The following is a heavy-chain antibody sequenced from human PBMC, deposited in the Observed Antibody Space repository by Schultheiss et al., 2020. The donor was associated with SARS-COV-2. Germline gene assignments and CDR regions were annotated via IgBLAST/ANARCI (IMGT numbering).Heavy chain of an antibody. CDR2: INPSDSYT. Sequence: GESLKISCKGSGYTFTTYWIAWVRQMPGKGLEWMGRINPSDSYTNYSPSFQGHVTISADKSISTAYLQWSSLKASDSAMYYCARGGGYYDYWGQGTLVTVSS. V-gene: IGHV5-10-1*01. J-gene: IGHJ4*02. D-gene: IGHD2-21*01. CDR1: GYTFTTYW. CDR3: ARGGGYYDY.